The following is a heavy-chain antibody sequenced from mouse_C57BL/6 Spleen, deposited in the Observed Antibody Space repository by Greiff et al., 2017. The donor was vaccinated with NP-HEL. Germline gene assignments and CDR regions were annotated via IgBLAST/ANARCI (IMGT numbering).Heavy chain of an antibody. J-gene: IGHJ3*01. CDR2: IYPSDSET. CDR1: GYTFTSYW. D-gene: IGHD2-4*01. CDR3: ARKGYDYDPFAY. V-gene: IGHV1-61*01. Sequence: QVQLQQPGAELVRPGSSVKLSCKASGYTFTSYWMAWVKQRPGQGLEWIGNIYPSDSETHYNQKFKDKATLTVDKSSSTAYMQLSSLTSEDSAVYYCARKGYDYDPFAYWGQGTLVTVSA.